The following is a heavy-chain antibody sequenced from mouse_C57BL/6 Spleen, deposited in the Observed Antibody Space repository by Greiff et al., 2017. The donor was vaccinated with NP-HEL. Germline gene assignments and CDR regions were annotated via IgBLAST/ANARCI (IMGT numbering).Heavy chain of an antibody. V-gene: IGHV2-5*01. J-gene: IGHJ4*01. CDR2: IWRGGST. Sequence: VKLMESGPGLVQPSQSLSITCTVSGFSLTSYGVHWVRQSPGKGLEWLGVIWRGGSTDYNAAFMSRLSITKDNSKSQVFFKMNSLQAEDTAIYYCAKKSTMITTGAMDYWGQGTSVTVSS. D-gene: IGHD2-4*01. CDR3: AKKSTMITTGAMDY. CDR1: GFSLTSYG.